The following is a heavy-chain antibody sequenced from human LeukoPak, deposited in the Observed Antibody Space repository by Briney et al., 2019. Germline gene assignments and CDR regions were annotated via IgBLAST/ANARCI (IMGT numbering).Heavy chain of an antibody. D-gene: IGHD4-11*01. V-gene: IGHV3-23*01. CDR3: AKDRYSNYGNWFDP. CDR1: VFTFSNYA. CDR2: ISGSGGST. J-gene: IGHJ5*02. Sequence: GGSLRLSCAASVFTFSNYAMNWVRQAPGKGLEWISGISGSGGSTYYADSVKGRFTISRDNSKNTLYLQMISLRAEDTAVYYCAKDRYSNYGNWFDPWGQGTLVTVFS.